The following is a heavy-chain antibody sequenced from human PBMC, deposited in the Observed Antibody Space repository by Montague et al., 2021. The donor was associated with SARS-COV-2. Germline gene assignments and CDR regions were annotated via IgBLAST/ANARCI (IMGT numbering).Heavy chain of an antibody. Sequence: SETLSLTCTVSGGSISSSNYYCGWIRQPPGKRLEWIGNMYYSGSTYYTPSLKRRVTTSIDTSKNQFSRKLSVVTAADTAVYYCARDDIVLEGVTKGMDVWGQGTTVTVSS. J-gene: IGHJ6*02. D-gene: IGHD2-8*02. CDR1: GGSISSSNYY. V-gene: IGHV4-39*07. CDR2: MYYSGST. CDR3: ARDDIVLEGVTKGMDV.